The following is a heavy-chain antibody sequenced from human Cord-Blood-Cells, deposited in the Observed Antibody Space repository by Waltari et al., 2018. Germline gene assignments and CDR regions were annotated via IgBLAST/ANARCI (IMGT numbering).Heavy chain of an antibody. J-gene: IGHJ3*02. V-gene: IGHV3-7*01. CDR1: GFPFSSYW. CDR3: ATTGNYDAFDI. CDR2: IKQDGSEK. D-gene: IGHD1-7*01. Sequence: EVQLVESGGGLVQPGGSLRLSCAASGFPFSSYWMTWVRQAPGKGLEWVANIKQDGSEKYYVDSVKGRFTISRDNAKNSLYLQMNSLRAEDTAVYYCATTGNYDAFDIWGQGTMVTVSS.